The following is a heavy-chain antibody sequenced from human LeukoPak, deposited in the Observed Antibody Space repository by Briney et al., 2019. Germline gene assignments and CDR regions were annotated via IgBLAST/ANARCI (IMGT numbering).Heavy chain of an antibody. CDR3: ARDQRNGYNYGAFDI. D-gene: IGHD5-24*01. J-gene: IGHJ3*02. V-gene: IGHV3-7*01. Sequence: QAGGSLRLSCAASGFTFSTYWMSWVRQAPGKGLEWVANIKQGGSEKYYVDSVKGRFTISRDNAKNSLYLQMNSLRAEDTAVYYCARDQRNGYNYGAFDIWGQGTMVTVSS. CDR2: IKQGGSEK. CDR1: GFTFSTYW.